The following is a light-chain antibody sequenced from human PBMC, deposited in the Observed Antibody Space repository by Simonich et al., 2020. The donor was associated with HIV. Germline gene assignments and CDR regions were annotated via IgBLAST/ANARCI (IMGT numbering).Light chain of an antibody. CDR3: QQYYSTPPT. J-gene: IGKJ1*01. V-gene: IGKV4-1*01. CDR1: QSVLYSSNNKNY. CDR2: WAS. Sequence: DIVMTQSPDSLAVSLGERATINCKSSQSVLYSSNNKNYLAWYKPKPGQPPKLLIYWASTRESGVPDRFSGSGSGTDFTLTISSLQAEDVAVYYCQQYYSTPPTFGQGTKVEIK.